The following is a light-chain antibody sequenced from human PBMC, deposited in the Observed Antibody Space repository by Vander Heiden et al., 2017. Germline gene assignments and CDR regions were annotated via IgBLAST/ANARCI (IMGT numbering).Light chain of an antibody. CDR3: MQALQNPT. CDR1: QSLLHNNGYNY. CDR2: LGS. Sequence: DIVMTQSTLSLPVTPGEPASISCRSSQSLLHNNGYNYLDWYLQKPGQSPQLLIYLGSNRASGVPDRFTGSGSGTDFTLKISRVEAEDVGVYYCMQALQNPTFGPGTKVEIK. J-gene: IGKJ1*01. V-gene: IGKV2-28*01.